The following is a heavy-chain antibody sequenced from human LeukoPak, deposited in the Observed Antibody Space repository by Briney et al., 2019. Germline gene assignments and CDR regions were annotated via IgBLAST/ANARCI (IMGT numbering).Heavy chain of an antibody. J-gene: IGHJ4*02. V-gene: IGHV4-39*02. Sequence: SETLSLTCIVSGGSISSSHYYWGWIRQPPGKGLEWIGSIYYSGSTYYNPSLKSRVTISVDTSKNQFSLKLSSVTAADTALYYCAKEGGYGSGGLHSWGQGTVVTVSS. CDR2: IYYSGST. CDR1: GGSISSSHYY. D-gene: IGHD3-10*01. CDR3: AKEGGYGSGGLHS.